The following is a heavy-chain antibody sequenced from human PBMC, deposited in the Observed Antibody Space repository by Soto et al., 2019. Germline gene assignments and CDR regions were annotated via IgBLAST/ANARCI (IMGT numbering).Heavy chain of an antibody. J-gene: IGHJ4*02. Sequence: GGSLRLSCAASGFTFDDYAMHWVRQAPGKGLEWVSGISWNSGSIGYADSVKGRFTISRDNAKNSLYLQMNSLRAEDTALYYCAKDMHYDFWSGPTFDYWGQGTLVTVSS. CDR3: AKDMHYDFWSGPTFDY. CDR2: ISWNSGSI. D-gene: IGHD3-3*01. CDR1: GFTFDDYA. V-gene: IGHV3-9*01.